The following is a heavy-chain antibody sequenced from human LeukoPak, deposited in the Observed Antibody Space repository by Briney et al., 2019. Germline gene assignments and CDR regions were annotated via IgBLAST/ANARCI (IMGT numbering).Heavy chain of an antibody. V-gene: IGHV4-59*12. CDR2: IYYSGST. CDR3: ARRAADDAFDI. J-gene: IGHJ3*02. Sequence: PSETLTLTCTASGGFINSYYWSWIRQPPGKGLEWVGNIYYSGSTIYSPSVTSRVTISVDRTKNQFSLELSSVTAADTAVYYCARRAADDAFDIWGQGTMATVSS. CDR1: GGFINSYY.